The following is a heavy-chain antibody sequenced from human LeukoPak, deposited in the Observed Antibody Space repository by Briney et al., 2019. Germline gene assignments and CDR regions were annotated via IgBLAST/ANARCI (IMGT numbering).Heavy chain of an antibody. CDR1: GFTFSSYG. CDR2: ISYDGSNK. J-gene: IGHJ4*02. V-gene: IGHV3-30*03. D-gene: IGHD5-18*01. CDR3: AGGVNSYGLHY. Sequence: GGSLRLSCAASGFTFSSYGMHWVRQAPGKGLVWVAVISYDGSNKYYADSVKGRFTISRDNSKNTLYLQMNSLRAEDTAVYYCAGGVNSYGLHYWGQGTLVTVSS.